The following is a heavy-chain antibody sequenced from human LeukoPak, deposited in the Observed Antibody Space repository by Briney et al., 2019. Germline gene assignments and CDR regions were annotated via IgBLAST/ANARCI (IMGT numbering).Heavy chain of an antibody. J-gene: IGHJ3*02. D-gene: IGHD1-1*01. CDR3: ARTQTVTGDAFDI. CDR1: GGSFSGYY. V-gene: IGHV4-34*01. Sequence: PSETLSLTCAVYGGSFSGYYWSWIRQPPGKGLEWIGEINHSGSTNYNPSLKSRVTISVDTSKNQFSLKLSSVTAADTAVYYCARTQTVTGDAFDIWGQGTMVTVSS. CDR2: INHSGST.